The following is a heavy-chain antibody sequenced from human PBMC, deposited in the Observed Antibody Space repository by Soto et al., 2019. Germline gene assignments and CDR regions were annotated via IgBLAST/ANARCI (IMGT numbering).Heavy chain of an antibody. CDR3: AKELVGALYYGMDV. J-gene: IGHJ6*02. Sequence: LRLSCAASGFTFSDYAMTWVRQAPGKGLEWLSTLSGSGISTYDADFVKGRFTISRDNSKNMLYLQMNSLRAEDTGIYYCAKELVGALYYGMDVWGQGTTVTVSS. D-gene: IGHD6-13*01. CDR2: LSGSGIST. V-gene: IGHV3-23*01. CDR1: GFTFSDYA.